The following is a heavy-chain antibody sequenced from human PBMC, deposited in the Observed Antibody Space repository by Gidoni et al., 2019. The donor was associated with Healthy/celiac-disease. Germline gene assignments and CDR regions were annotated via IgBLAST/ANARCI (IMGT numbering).Heavy chain of an antibody. V-gene: IGHV3-23*01. J-gene: IGHJ4*02. CDR3: AKERWFGDLSPFDY. CDR1: GFPFISYG. D-gene: IGHD3-10*01. Sequence: EVKLLESGGDLVQPGGSLRLSCPPPGFPFISYGMRWVRQAPGKGLECVSVIRGSAGSTYYADSVKGRFTISRDNSKNTLYLQMNSLRAEDTAVYYCAKERWFGDLSPFDYWGQGTLVTVSS. CDR2: IRGSAGST.